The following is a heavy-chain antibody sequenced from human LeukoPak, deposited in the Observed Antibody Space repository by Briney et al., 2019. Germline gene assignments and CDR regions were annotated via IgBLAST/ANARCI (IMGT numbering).Heavy chain of an antibody. Sequence: GGSLRLSCAASGFTFSDYYMSWIRQAPGKGLEWVSYISSSGSTIYYADSVKGRFTISRDNAKNSLYLQMNSLRAEDTAVYYCASENQYYYDSSGYYYHGMDVWGQGTTVTVSS. D-gene: IGHD3-22*01. CDR1: GFTFSDYY. CDR2: ISSSGSTI. CDR3: ASENQYYYDSSGYYYHGMDV. J-gene: IGHJ6*02. V-gene: IGHV3-11*01.